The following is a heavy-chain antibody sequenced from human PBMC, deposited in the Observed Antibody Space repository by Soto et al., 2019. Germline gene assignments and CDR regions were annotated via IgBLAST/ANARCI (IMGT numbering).Heavy chain of an antibody. Sequence: QVELQESGPRLVKSSGTLSLTCEVSSGSISTGNWWSWVRQPPGKGLEWIGEIYYTGTTNYNPSLKSRVTMTIDKSKDQFSLILTSATAADTAVYYCARVFSTGSGWMYYFDFWGQGSLGSVSS. J-gene: IGHJ4*02. CDR1: SGSISTGNW. CDR2: IYYTGTT. V-gene: IGHV4-4*02. D-gene: IGHD1-1*01. CDR3: ARVFSTGSGWMYYFDF.